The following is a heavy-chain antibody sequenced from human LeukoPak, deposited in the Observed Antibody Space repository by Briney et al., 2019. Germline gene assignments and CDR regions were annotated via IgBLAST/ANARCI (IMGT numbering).Heavy chain of an antibody. Sequence: PGGSLRLSCAASGFTFSSYSMNWVRQAPGKGLEWVSSISSSSSYIYYADSVKGRFTISRDNAKNSLYLQMNSLRAEDTAVYYCARDVGATKGWFDPWGQGTLVTVSS. V-gene: IGHV3-21*01. CDR2: ISSSSSYI. CDR3: ARDVGATKGWFDP. CDR1: GFTFSSYS. J-gene: IGHJ5*02. D-gene: IGHD1-26*01.